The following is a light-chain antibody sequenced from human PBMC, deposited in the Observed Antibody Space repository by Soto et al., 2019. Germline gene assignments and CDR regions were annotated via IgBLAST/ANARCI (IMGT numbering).Light chain of an antibody. CDR1: QSINYW. CDR2: GAS. V-gene: IGKV1-5*01. Sequence: DIQVTQSPSTLSASVGDSVTITCRASQSINYWLAWYQQKPGKAPRLLIYGASSLQSGVPSRFSGSGSETEFTLTISRVQPDDFATYYCQQYDGHFGQGTKLEVK. J-gene: IGKJ2*01. CDR3: QQYDGH.